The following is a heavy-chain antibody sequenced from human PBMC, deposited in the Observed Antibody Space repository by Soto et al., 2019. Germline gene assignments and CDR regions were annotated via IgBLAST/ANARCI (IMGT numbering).Heavy chain of an antibody. J-gene: IGHJ6*02. D-gene: IGHD2-8*01. Sequence: PGGSLRLSCAASGFTFSSYWMSWVRQAPGKGLEWVANIKQDGSEEYYVDSVKGRFTISRDNAKNSLYLQMNSLRAEDTAVYYCAREGYCTNGVCYAYYYYGMDVWGQGTTVTVSS. V-gene: IGHV3-7*01. CDR2: IKQDGSEE. CDR1: GFTFSSYW. CDR3: AREGYCTNGVCYAYYYYGMDV.